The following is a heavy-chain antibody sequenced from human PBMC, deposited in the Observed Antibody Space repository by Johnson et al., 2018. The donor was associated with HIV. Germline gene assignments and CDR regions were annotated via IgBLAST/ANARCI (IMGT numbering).Heavy chain of an antibody. CDR1: EFTFSRFA. D-gene: IGHD6-13*01. CDR2: IKQDGREK. CDR3: ARLDEIAAAGTGDAFDI. J-gene: IGHJ3*02. V-gene: IGHV3-7*01. Sequence: VHLVDSGGGVVRPGRSLRLSCAACEFTFSRFAMHWVRQAPGKGLEWVANIKQDGREKYYVDSVKGRFTISRDNSKNTLYLQMNSLRAEDTAVYYCARLDEIAAAGTGDAFDIWGQGTMVTVSS.